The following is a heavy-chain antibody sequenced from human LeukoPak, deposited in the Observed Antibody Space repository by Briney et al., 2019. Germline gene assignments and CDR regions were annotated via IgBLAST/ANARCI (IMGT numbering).Heavy chain of an antibody. CDR3: AKDTTPPKAGFDP. D-gene: IGHD1-14*01. Sequence: GGSLRLSCAASGFSVSDYYMNWVRQAPGKGLEWVSFIYSDGRTYYADSVKGRFTISRDNSRNTLYLQMNSLRVEDTAVYYCAKDTTPPKAGFDPWGQGTLVTVSS. CDR2: IYSDGRT. J-gene: IGHJ5*02. V-gene: IGHV3-53*01. CDR1: GFSVSDYY.